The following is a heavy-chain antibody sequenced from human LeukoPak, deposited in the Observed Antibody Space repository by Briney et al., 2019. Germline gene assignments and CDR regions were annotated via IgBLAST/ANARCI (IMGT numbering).Heavy chain of an antibody. Sequence: PGGSLRLSCAASGFTFSSYSMNWVRQAPGKGLEWVSSISGSNSYIYYADSMKGRFTISRDNAKNSLYLQMNSLRAEDTAVYYCAKAPRRYCSGGSCYQYFDYWGQGTLVTVSS. CDR2: ISGSNSYI. D-gene: IGHD2-15*01. J-gene: IGHJ4*02. CDR1: GFTFSSYS. V-gene: IGHV3-21*01. CDR3: AKAPRRYCSGGSCYQYFDY.